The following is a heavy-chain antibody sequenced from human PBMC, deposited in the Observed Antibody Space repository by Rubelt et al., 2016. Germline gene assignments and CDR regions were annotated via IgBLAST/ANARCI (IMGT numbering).Heavy chain of an antibody. J-gene: IGHJ2*01. CDR3: ARDPVGSYYWYFDR. CDR1: GYTFTSYG. CDR2: ISAYNGNT. Sequence: GKKPGASVKVSCKASGYTFTSYGISWVRQAPGQGLEWMGWISAYNGNTNYAQKLQGRVTMTTDTSTSTAYLELRSRGSDDTAGYSCARDPVGSYYWYFDRLGRGTLVTVSS. V-gene: IGHV1-18*01. D-gene: IGHD1-26*01.